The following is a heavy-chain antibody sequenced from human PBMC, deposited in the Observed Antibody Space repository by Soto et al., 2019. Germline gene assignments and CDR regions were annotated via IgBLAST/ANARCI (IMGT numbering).Heavy chain of an antibody. CDR2: ILYEGSYK. CDR3: AREINRGWNYPAY. CDR1: GFTFSTYA. V-gene: IGHV3-30-3*01. D-gene: IGHD1-7*01. Sequence: QVQLVESGGGVVQPGRSLRLSCEASGFTFSTYAMHWLRQAPGKGLEWVAVILYEGSYKYYADSVKGRFTIARDNSTNTLSQQMSSPRSDDTAVYFCAREINRGWNYPAYGGQGPLFTVSS. J-gene: IGHJ4*02.